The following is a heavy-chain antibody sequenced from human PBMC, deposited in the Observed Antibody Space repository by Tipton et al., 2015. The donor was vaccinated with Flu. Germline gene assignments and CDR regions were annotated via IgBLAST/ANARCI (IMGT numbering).Heavy chain of an antibody. V-gene: IGHV4-59*08. Sequence: LSLTCTVSGGSISSYYWSWIRQPPGKGLECIGYIYYSGSTNYNPSLKSRVTISVGTSKSQFSLKLSSVTAADTAVYYCARRGDGGRAFDIWGQGTMITISS. J-gene: IGHJ3*02. CDR2: IYYSGST. CDR3: ARRGDGGRAFDI. D-gene: IGHD4-23*01. CDR1: GGSISSYY.